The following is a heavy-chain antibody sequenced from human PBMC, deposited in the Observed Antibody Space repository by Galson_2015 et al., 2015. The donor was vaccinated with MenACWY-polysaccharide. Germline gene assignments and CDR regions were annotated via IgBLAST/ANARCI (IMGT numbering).Heavy chain of an antibody. CDR1: GYSFTNYW. CDR2: IYPGDSDT. D-gene: IGHD3-10*01. V-gene: IGHV5-51*01. CDR3: ARIYRDSGGYYRLKYFDY. J-gene: IGHJ4*02. Sequence: QSGAEVKKPGESLQISCTGSGYSFTNYWIGWERQMPGKGLEWMGIIYPGDSDTRYSPSFQGQVTISADKSTITAYLQWSSLKASDTSMYYCARIYRDSGGYYRLKYFDYWGQGTLVTVSS.